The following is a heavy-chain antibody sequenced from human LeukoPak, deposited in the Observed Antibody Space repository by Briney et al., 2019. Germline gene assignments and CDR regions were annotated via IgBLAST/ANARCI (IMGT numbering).Heavy chain of an antibody. CDR2: MYYRGST. J-gene: IGHJ4*02. CDR1: GGSISSSSYY. CDR3: ARHGRDGYNYGPVVYY. D-gene: IGHD5-24*01. Sequence: PSETLSLTCTVSGGSISSSSYYWGWVRQSPGKGLEWIGSMYYRGSTYYNPSLKSRVTLSVDTPTKQFSLKLSSVTAADTAVYYCARHGRDGYNYGPVVYYWGQGTLVTVSS. V-gene: IGHV4-39*01.